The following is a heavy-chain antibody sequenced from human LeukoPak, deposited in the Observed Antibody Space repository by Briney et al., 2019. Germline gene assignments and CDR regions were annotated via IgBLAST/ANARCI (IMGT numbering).Heavy chain of an antibody. CDR1: GFSFSDYG. D-gene: IGHD1-26*01. J-gene: IGHJ4*02. V-gene: IGHV3-53*01. Sequence: GGSLRLSCAASGFSFSDYGMNWVRQAPGKGLECVSVIYSDSSTYYADSVKGRFTISRDNSKNTLYLQMNSLRAEDTAVYYCARELGSYYRYFDYWGQGTLVTVSS. CDR2: IYSDSST. CDR3: ARELGSYYRYFDY.